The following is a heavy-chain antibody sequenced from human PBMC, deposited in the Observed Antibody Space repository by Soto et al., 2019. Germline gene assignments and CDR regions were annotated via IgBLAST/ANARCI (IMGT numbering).Heavy chain of an antibody. Sequence: PGGSLRLSCAASGFTFSSYAMSWVRQAPGKGLEWVSAISGSGGSTYYADSVKGRFTISRDNSKNTLYLQMNSLRAEDTAVYYCAESWWDSYGDVGYFDYWGQGTLVTVSS. V-gene: IGHV3-23*01. D-gene: IGHD5-18*01. CDR3: AESWWDSYGDVGYFDY. J-gene: IGHJ4*02. CDR2: ISGSGGST. CDR1: GFTFSSYA.